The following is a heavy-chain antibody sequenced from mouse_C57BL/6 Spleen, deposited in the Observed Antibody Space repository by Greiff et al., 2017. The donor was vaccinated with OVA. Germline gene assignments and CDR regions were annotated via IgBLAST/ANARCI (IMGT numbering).Heavy chain of an antibody. CDR3: ARIYGNYPWFAY. V-gene: IGHV1-26*01. CDR2: INPNNGGT. J-gene: IGHJ3*01. Sequence: EVQLQQSGPELVKPGASVKISCKASGYTFTDYYMNWVKQSHGKSLEWIGDINPNNGGTSYNQKFKGKATLTVDKSSSTAYMELRSLTSEDSAVYYCARIYGNYPWFAYWGQGTLVTVSA. CDR1: GYTFTDYY. D-gene: IGHD2-1*01.